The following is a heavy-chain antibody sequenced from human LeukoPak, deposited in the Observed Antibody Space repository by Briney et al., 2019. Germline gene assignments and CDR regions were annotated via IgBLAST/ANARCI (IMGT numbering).Heavy chain of an antibody. V-gene: IGHV1-8*01. CDR1: GYTFTSYD. CDR3: AREAYSSSSAGGY. Sequence: ASVKVSCKASGYTFTSYDINWVRQATGQGLEWMGWMNPNSGNTGYAQKFQGRVTVTRDTSTSTVYMELSSLRSEDTAVYYCAREAYSSSSAGGYWGQGTLVTVSS. D-gene: IGHD6-6*01. J-gene: IGHJ4*02. CDR2: MNPNSGNT.